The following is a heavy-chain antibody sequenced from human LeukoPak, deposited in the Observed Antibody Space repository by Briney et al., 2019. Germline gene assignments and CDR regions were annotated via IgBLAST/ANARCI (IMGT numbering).Heavy chain of an antibody. Sequence: GGSLRLSCAASGFTFSSYSMNWVRQAPGKGLEWVSSTSSSSSYIYYADSVKGRFTISRDNAKNSLYLQMNSLRAEDTAVYYCARGDYYDSSGFLGLDWFDPWGQGTLVTVSS. V-gene: IGHV3-21*01. J-gene: IGHJ5*02. CDR1: GFTFSSYS. CDR3: ARGDYYDSSGFLGLDWFDP. D-gene: IGHD3-22*01. CDR2: TSSSSSYI.